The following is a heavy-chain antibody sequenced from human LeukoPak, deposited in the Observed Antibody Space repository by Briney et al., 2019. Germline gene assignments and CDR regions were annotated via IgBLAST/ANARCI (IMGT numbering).Heavy chain of an antibody. V-gene: IGHV4-4*07. J-gene: IGHJ6*03. CDR3: ARGIYCSSTSCYYYYYYMAV. Sequence: PSETLSLTCTVSGGSISSYYWSWIRQPAGKGLEWIGRIYTSGSTNYNPSLKSRVTMSVDTSKNQFSLKLSSVTAADTAVYYCARGIYCSSTSCYYYYYYMAVWGKGTTVTVSS. CDR1: GGSISSYY. D-gene: IGHD2-2*01. CDR2: IYTSGST.